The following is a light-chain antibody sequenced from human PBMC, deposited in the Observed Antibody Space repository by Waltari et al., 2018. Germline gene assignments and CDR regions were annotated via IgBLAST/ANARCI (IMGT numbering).Light chain of an antibody. Sequence: EIVLTQSPATLSLSPGERATLSCRASQSVSSHLACYQQKPGQAPRLLSYDTSNSATGIPAKFSVSGSVTDFTLTISSLAPDDFAVYYCQQRSNWAWTFGPGTKVEIK. CDR3: QQRSNWAWT. CDR2: DTS. CDR1: QSVSSH. V-gene: IGKV3-11*01. J-gene: IGKJ1*01.